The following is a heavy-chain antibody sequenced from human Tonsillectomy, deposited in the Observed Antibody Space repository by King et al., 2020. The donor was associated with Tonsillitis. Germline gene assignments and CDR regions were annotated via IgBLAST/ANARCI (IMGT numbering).Heavy chain of an antibody. V-gene: IGHV3-30*02. CDR1: EFTFSNYG. CDR3: ASGYDSSGYYNPEPRHDDY. J-gene: IGHJ4*02. Sequence: VQLVESGGGVVQPGGSLRLSCAASEFTFSNYGMHWVRQAPGKGLEWVAFIRYDGSKKYHADSVKGRFTISRDNSKNTLYLQMESLRTEDTAVYYCASGYDSSGYYNPEPRHDDYWGQGTLVTVSS. D-gene: IGHD3-22*01. CDR2: IRYDGSKK.